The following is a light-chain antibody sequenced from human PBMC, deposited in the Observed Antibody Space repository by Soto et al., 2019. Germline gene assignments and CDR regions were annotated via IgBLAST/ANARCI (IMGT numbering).Light chain of an antibody. Sequence: QSVLTQPPSASATPGQRVTISCSGRSSNIGSNTVNWYQQIPGTAPKLLIYSDNQRPSGVPDRFSGSKSGTSASLAISGLQSEDEGNYYCAAWDDSLKGNYVFGAGTKVTVL. CDR3: AAWDDSLKGNYV. V-gene: IGLV1-44*01. J-gene: IGLJ1*01. CDR2: SDN. CDR1: SSNIGSNT.